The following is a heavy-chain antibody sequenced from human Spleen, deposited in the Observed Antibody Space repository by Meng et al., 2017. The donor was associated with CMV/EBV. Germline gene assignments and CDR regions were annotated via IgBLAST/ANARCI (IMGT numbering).Heavy chain of an antibody. CDR1: GFTVSSNY. CDR2: IYSGGST. J-gene: IGHJ4*02. Sequence: GGSLRLTCAASGFTVSSNYMSWVRQAPGKGLDWVSVIYSGGSTYYADSVKSRFTISRDNSKNTLYLQMNSLRAEDTAVYYCANQQWLANAPSVYWGQGTLVTVSS. D-gene: IGHD6-19*01. V-gene: IGHV3-53*01. CDR3: ANQQWLANAPSVY.